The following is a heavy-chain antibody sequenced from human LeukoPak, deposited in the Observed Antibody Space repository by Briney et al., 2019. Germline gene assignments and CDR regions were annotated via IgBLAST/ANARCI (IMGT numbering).Heavy chain of an antibody. CDR3: ARDEEGDILTGYVDY. CDR1: RFTFSSYW. J-gene: IGHJ4*02. CDR2: IKQDGSEK. D-gene: IGHD3-9*01. V-gene: IGHV3-7*01. Sequence: GGSLRLSCAASRFTFSSYWMSWVRQAPGKGLEWVANIKQDGSEKYYVDSVKGRFTISRDNAKNSLYQQMSSLRAEETAVYYCARDEEGDILTGYVDYWGQGTLVTVSS.